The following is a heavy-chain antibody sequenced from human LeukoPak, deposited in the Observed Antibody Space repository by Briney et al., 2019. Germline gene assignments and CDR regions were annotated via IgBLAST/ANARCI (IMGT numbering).Heavy chain of an antibody. CDR3: ARGRFGELLGDYFDY. D-gene: IGHD3-10*01. Sequence: SETLSLTCTVSGGSISSGDYYWSWIRQPPGKGLEWIGYIYYSGSTYYSPSLKSRVTISVDTSKNQFSLKLSSVTAADTAVYYCARGRFGELLGDYFDYWGQGTLVTVSS. V-gene: IGHV4-30-4*01. CDR2: IYYSGST. J-gene: IGHJ4*02. CDR1: GGSISSGDYY.